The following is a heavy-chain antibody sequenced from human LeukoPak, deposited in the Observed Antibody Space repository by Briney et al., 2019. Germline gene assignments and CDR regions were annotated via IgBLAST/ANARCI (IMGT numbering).Heavy chain of an antibody. CDR1: GFTFSYYY. J-gene: IGHJ4*02. Sequence: GGSLRLPCAASGFTFSYYYMSWIRQAPGKGLEWVSTLSGTGGSTYYADSVRGRFTISRDNSKNTLYLQMDSLRAEDTAVYYCAKARCGYYTDYYFDSWGQGTLVTVSS. CDR3: AKARCGYYTDYYFDS. V-gene: IGHV3-23*01. CDR2: LSGTGGST. D-gene: IGHD3-3*01.